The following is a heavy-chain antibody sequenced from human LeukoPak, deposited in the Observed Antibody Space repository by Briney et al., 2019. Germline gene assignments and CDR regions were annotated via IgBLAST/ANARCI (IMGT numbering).Heavy chain of an antibody. J-gene: IGHJ3*01. Sequence: ASXXTXXXXYMHWVRQVPGQGLEWMGRINPNSGDTDYAQKFQGRVIMTRDTSISTAYMEVSRLRSDDTAVYYCARVDSGHDYGPSWGQGTTVTVSS. CDR1: XXTXXXXY. V-gene: IGHV1-2*06. CDR2: INPNSGDT. CDR3: ARVDSGHDYGPS. D-gene: IGHD5-12*01.